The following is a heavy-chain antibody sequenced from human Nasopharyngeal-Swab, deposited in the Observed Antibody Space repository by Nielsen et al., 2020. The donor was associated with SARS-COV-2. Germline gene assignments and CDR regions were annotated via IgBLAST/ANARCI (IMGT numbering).Heavy chain of an antibody. CDR2: IYWDDDK. D-gene: IGHD6-19*01. CDR1: GFSLSTSGVG. V-gene: IGHV2-5*02. CDR3: SHIVSRGWYGEDFDY. Sequence: SGPTLVKPTQTLTLTCTFSGFSLSTSGVGVGWIRQPPGKALEWLALIYWDDDKRYSPSLKSRLTITKDTSQNQVVLTMTNMDPVDTATYYCSHIVSRGWYGEDFDYWGQGTLVTVSS. J-gene: IGHJ4*02.